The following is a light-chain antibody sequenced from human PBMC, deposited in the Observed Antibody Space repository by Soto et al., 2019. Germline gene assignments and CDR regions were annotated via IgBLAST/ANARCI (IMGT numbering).Light chain of an antibody. CDR1: SSSIGINY. CDR3: QSYDSSLSGYV. J-gene: IGLJ1*01. V-gene: IGLV1-40*01. CDR2: GNS. Sequence: QSVLTQPPSVSAAPGQRVTISCSGSSSSIGINYVSWYQQLPGTAPKLLIYGNSNRPSGVPDRFSGSKSGTSASLAITGLQAEDEADYYCQSYDSSLSGYVFGTGTKVTVL.